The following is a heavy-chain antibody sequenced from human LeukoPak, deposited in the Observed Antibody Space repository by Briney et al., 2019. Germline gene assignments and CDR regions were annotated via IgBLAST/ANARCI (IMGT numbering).Heavy chain of an antibody. CDR2: IYSGGGT. Sequence: GGSLRLSCAASGFTVSNNYMNWVRQAPGKGLEWVSVIYSGGGTYYADSVKGRFIISRDSSKNTLYLQMNSLGTEDTAVYFCTRDLSGYEKNPYWGQGTLVTVSS. D-gene: IGHD5-12*01. CDR3: TRDLSGYEKNPY. CDR1: GFTVSNNY. V-gene: IGHV3-66*01. J-gene: IGHJ4*02.